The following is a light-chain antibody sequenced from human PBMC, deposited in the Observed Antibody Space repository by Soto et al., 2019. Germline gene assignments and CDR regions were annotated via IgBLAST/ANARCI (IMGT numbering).Light chain of an antibody. Sequence: QSALTQPASVSGSPGQSITISCTGTSSDVGAYNYVSWYQQYPGKAPKLMIYDVSNRPSGVSNRFSGSKSGNTASLTISGLQAEDEADYYCSSYTSSSTYVFGTGTQLTVL. V-gene: IGLV2-14*01. CDR1: SSDVGAYNY. J-gene: IGLJ1*01. CDR2: DVS. CDR3: SSYTSSSTYV.